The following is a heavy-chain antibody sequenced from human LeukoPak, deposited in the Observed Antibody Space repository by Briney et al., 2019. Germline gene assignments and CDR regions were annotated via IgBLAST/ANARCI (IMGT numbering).Heavy chain of an antibody. CDR2: INAGNGNT. V-gene: IGHV1-3*01. CDR1: GYTFTTYA. D-gene: IGHD6-13*01. Sequence: ASVKVSCKASGYTFTTYAMHWVRQAPGQRLEWMGWINAGNGNTKYSQKFQARVTKTRDTSASTAYMEVSSLRSEDTAVYYCARDPIGSRWPYYFDYWGQGTLVTVSS. CDR3: ARDPIGSRWPYYFDY. J-gene: IGHJ4*02.